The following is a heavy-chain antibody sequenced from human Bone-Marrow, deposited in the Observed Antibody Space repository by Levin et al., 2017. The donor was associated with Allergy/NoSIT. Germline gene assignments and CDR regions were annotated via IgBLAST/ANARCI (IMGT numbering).Heavy chain of an antibody. CDR3: ARRQHAESTHLWIDN. Sequence: GGSLRLSCAASGFSFGLYEMNWVRQAPGKGLEWVSYISTSGATIYYAGSVEGRFAISRDNAKKSLYLQMNSLRVEESGVYYCARRQHAESTHLWIDNWGQGTLITVSS. CDR1: GFSFGLYE. D-gene: IGHD3-3*01. J-gene: IGHJ4*02. CDR2: ISTSGATI. V-gene: IGHV3-48*03.